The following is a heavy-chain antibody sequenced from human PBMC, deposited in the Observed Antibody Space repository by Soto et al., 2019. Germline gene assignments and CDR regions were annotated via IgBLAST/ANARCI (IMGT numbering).Heavy chain of an antibody. CDR3: ARDWGTPGRGSAVGYYYHYGMDA. CDR1: EFTFNTYW. CDR2: IKDDGSEK. D-gene: IGHD6-19*01. Sequence: EVQLVESGGGLVQPGGSLRLSCLASEFTFNTYWMNWVRQAPGRGLAWAANIKDDGSEKNYVDSVKGRFTISRDNAKNSLYLQMNRLRGEDTGVYFCARDWGTPGRGSAVGYYYHYGMDAWGQGTTVTVSS. J-gene: IGHJ6*02. V-gene: IGHV3-7*05.